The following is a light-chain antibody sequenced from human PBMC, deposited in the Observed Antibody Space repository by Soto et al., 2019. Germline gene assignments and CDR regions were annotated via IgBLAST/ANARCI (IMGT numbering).Light chain of an antibody. V-gene: IGLV4-69*01. CDR1: SGHSSYA. CDR2: LNSDGSH. Sequence: QAVVTQSPSASASLGASVKLTCTLSSGHSSYAIAWHQLQPEKGPRYLMKLNSDGSHNKGDGIPDRFSGSSSGAERYLTISSLQSGDEADYYCQTWGTDFHVDFGGGTKVTVL. CDR3: QTWGTDFHVD. J-gene: IGLJ2*01.